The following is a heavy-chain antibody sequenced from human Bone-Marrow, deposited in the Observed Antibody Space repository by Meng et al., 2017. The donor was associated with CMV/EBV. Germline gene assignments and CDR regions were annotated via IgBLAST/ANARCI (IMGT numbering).Heavy chain of an antibody. CDR2: IYHSGST. CDR3: ARDTEQLVETLVDV. Sequence: GSLRLSCAVSGGSISSSNWWSWVRQPPGKGLEWIGEIYHSGSTNYNPSLKSRVTISVGKSKNQFSLKLSSVTAADTAVYYCARDTEQLVETLVDVWGQGTTVTVSS. CDR1: GGSISSSNW. D-gene: IGHD6-13*01. J-gene: IGHJ6*02. V-gene: IGHV4-4*02.